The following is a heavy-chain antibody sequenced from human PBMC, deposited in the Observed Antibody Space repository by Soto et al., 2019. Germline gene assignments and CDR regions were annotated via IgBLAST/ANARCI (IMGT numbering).Heavy chain of an antibody. Sequence: QVQLVESGGGVVEPGRSLRLSCAASGFTFSTYGMHWVRQAPDKGLEWVAVIWYDGSNKYYADSVKARFTISRDNSKNTLYLQMTSLRAEDTAVYYCASEYCSGGRCYYYGMDVWGQGTTVTVSS. CDR1: GFTFSTYG. CDR3: ASEYCSGGRCYYYGMDV. V-gene: IGHV3-33*01. CDR2: IWYDGSNK. J-gene: IGHJ6*02. D-gene: IGHD2-15*01.